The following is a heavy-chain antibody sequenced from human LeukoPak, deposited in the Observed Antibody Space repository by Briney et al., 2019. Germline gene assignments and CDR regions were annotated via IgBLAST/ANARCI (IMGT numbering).Heavy chain of an antibody. V-gene: IGHV3-23*01. Sequence: GGSLRLSCAASGFTFSTYAMSWVRQAPGEGLQWVSGISNSGDSTYYLDSVKGRFTISRDNSKNSLYLQMNSLRAEDTAVYYCARAVGIVDTAMAIFDYWGQGTLVTVSS. CDR1: GFTFSTYA. J-gene: IGHJ4*02. CDR3: ARAVGIVDTAMAIFDY. CDR2: ISNSGDST. D-gene: IGHD5-18*01.